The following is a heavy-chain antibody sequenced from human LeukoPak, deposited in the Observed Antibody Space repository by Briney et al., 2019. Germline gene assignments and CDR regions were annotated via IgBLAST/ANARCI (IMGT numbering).Heavy chain of an antibody. Sequence: PGGSLRLSCAASGFTVSSNYMSWVRQAPGKGLEWVSVIYSGGSTYYADSVKGRFTISRDNPKNTLYLQMNSLRAEDTAVYYCARDAPSYYYDSSGTLDYWGQGTLVTVSS. D-gene: IGHD3-22*01. J-gene: IGHJ4*02. V-gene: IGHV3-66*01. CDR2: IYSGGST. CDR3: ARDAPSYYYDSSGTLDY. CDR1: GFTVSSNY.